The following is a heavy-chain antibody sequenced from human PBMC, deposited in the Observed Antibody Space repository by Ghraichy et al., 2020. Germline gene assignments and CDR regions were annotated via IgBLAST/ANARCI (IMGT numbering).Heavy chain of an antibody. CDR3: ARDMKSSFWSYYYSGMDV. Sequence: LSLTCAASGFTFSTYAMHWVRQAPGKGLEWVAVISYDGINKYYTDSVKGRFTISRDNSKNTLSLQMNSLRAEDTAEYYCARDMKSSFWSYYYSGMDVWSQGTTVTVSS. CDR1: GFTFSTYA. V-gene: IGHV3-30-3*01. J-gene: IGHJ6*02. CDR2: ISYDGINK. D-gene: IGHD2-15*01.